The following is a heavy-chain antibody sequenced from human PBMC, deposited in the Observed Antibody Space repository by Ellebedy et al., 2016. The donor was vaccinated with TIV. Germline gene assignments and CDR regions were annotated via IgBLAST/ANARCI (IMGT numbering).Heavy chain of an antibody. J-gene: IGHJ4*02. V-gene: IGHV3-23*01. CDR2: ISGSGGST. CDR1: GLTFSDNA. Sequence: GESLKISXAVSGLTFSDNAMSWVRQAPGKGLEWVSAISGSGGSTYYADSVRGRFTISRDSSKNTLYLQMNSLRAKDTAVYYCARDEGYSYGYFDYWGQGTLVTVSS. CDR3: ARDEGYSYGYFDY. D-gene: IGHD5-18*01.